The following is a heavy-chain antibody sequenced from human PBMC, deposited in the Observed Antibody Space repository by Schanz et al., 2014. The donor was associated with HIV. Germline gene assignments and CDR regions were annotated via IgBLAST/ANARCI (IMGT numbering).Heavy chain of an antibody. CDR3: ARSRYGDHPYYFDL. CDR1: GGTFTSYA. V-gene: IGHV1-69*17. CDR2: MIPSFRLR. Sequence: QVQLVQSGAEVKKPGSSVKVSCKASGGTFTSYAISWVRQAPGQGLEWMGGMIPSFRLRTYAQKFQGRVTINADQSTTTVYMYLSSLRSDDTAVYYCARSRYGDHPYYFDLWGQGTPVAVS. D-gene: IGHD2-21*02. J-gene: IGHJ4*02.